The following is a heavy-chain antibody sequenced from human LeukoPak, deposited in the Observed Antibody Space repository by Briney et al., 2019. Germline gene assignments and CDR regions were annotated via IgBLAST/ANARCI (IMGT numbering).Heavy chain of an antibody. Sequence: GESLKISFQGSGYSFTSYWIGWVRQMPGKGLEWMGIIYPGDSDTRYSPSFQGQVTISADKSISTAYLQWGSLKASDTAMYYCARRGVYCRSTSCYYFDYWGQGTLVTVSS. CDR3: ARRGVYCRSTSCYYFDY. CDR2: IYPGDSDT. D-gene: IGHD2-2*01. J-gene: IGHJ4*02. V-gene: IGHV5-51*01. CDR1: GYSFTSYW.